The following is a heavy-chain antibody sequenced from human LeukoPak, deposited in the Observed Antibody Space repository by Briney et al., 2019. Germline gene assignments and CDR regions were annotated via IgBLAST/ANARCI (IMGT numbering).Heavy chain of an antibody. CDR1: GFTFSTYS. Sequence: PGGSLRLSCAASGFTFSTYSMNWIRQPPGKGLEWIGSIYYSGSTYDNPSLKSRVTISADTSKNQFSLKLSSVTAADTAVYYCARDRLGYYMDVWGKGTTVTISS. D-gene: IGHD3-16*01. J-gene: IGHJ6*03. CDR2: IYYSGST. CDR3: ARDRLGYYMDV. V-gene: IGHV4-39*07.